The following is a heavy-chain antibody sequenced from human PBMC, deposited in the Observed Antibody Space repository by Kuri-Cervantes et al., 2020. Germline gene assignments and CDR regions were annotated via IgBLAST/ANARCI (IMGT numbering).Heavy chain of an antibody. J-gene: IGHJ4*02. CDR1: GFTFSSYA. V-gene: IGHV3-30-3*01. CDR2: ISYDGSNK. Sequence: GESLKISCAASGFTFSSYAMHWVRQAPGKGLEWVAVISYDGSNKYYADSVKGRFTISRDNSKNTLYLQMNSLRAEDTAVYYCVREGMSAEVTALAFENWGRGTLVTVSS. D-gene: IGHD2-21*02. CDR3: VREGMSAEVTALAFEN.